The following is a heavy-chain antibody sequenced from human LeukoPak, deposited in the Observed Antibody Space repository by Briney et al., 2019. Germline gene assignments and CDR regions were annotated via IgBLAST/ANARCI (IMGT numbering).Heavy chain of an antibody. CDR3: ARSRGYSGYIFDY. Sequence: GGSLRLSCAASGFTFSSYSMNWVRQASGKGLEWVSSISSSSSYIYYADSVKGRFTISRDNAKNSLYLQMNSLRAEDTAVYYCARSRGYSGYIFDYWGQGTLVTVSS. CDR1: GFTFSSYS. V-gene: IGHV3-21*01. J-gene: IGHJ4*02. CDR2: ISSSSSYI. D-gene: IGHD5-12*01.